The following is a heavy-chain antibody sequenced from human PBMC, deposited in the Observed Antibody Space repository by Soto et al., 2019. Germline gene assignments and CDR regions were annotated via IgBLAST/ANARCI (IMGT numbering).Heavy chain of an antibody. CDR3: ARDFGSGWYFSFDP. J-gene: IGHJ5*02. D-gene: IGHD6-19*01. CDR2: IIPIFGTA. CDR1: GGTFSSYA. V-gene: IGHV1-69*13. Sequence: SVKVSCKASGGTFSSYAISWVRQAPGQGLEWMGGIIPIFGTANYAQKFQGRVTITADESTSTAYMELSSLRSEDTAVYYCARDFGSGWYFSFDPWGQGXLVTVSS.